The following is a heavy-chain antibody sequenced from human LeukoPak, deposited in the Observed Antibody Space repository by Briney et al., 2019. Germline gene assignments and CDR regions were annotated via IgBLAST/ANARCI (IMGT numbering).Heavy chain of an antibody. Sequence: SETLSLTCTVPGGSISSYYWSWIRQPPGKGLEWIGYIYYSGSTNYNPSLKSRVTISVDTSKNQFSLKLSSVTAADTAVYYCARDLSGSYDWYFDLWGRGTLVTVSS. CDR2: IYYSGST. V-gene: IGHV4-59*08. D-gene: IGHD1-26*01. CDR3: ARDLSGSYDWYFDL. J-gene: IGHJ2*01. CDR1: GGSISSYY.